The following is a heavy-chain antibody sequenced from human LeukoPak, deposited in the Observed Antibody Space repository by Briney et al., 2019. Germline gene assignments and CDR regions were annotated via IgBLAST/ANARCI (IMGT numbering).Heavy chain of an antibody. CDR3: ARAPRGYCSGGSCYESDYYYYMDV. D-gene: IGHD2-15*01. J-gene: IGHJ6*03. CDR1: GGTFSSYA. CDR2: IIPIFGTA. Sequence: GASVKVSCKGSGGTFSSYAISWVRQAPGQGLEWMGMIIPIFGTANYAQKFQGRVTITTDESTSTAYMELSSLRSENTAVYYCARAPRGYCSGGSCYESDYYYYMDVWGKGTTVAVSS. V-gene: IGHV1-69*05.